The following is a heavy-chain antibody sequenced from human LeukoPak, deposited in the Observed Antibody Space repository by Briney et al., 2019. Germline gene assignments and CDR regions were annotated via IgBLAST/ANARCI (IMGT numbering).Heavy chain of an antibody. J-gene: IGHJ6*02. CDR1: GGPVSSYY. CDR3: ARSYGSGSYVPYYYGMDV. V-gene: IGHV4-4*07. Sequence: SETLSLTCTVSGGPVSSYYWSWVRQPAGKGLEWIGRIYSSGSTDYNPSLKSRVTMSVDTSKNQFSLKLSSVTAADTAVYYCARSYGSGSYVPYYYGMDVWGQGTTVTVSS. D-gene: IGHD3-10*01. CDR2: IYSSGST.